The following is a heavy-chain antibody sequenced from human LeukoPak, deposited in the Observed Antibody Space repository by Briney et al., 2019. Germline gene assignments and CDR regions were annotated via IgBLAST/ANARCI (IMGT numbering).Heavy chain of an antibody. CDR1: GFSLSTSGMC. Sequence: SGPTLVNPTQTLTLTCTFSGFSLSTSGMCVSWIRQPPGKALEWLALIDWDDDKYYSTSLKTRLTISKDTSKNQVVLTMTNMDPVDTATYYCARIMSSSWYGAFDIWGQGTMVTVSS. CDR2: IDWDDDK. D-gene: IGHD6-13*01. J-gene: IGHJ3*02. V-gene: IGHV2-70*01. CDR3: ARIMSSSWYGAFDI.